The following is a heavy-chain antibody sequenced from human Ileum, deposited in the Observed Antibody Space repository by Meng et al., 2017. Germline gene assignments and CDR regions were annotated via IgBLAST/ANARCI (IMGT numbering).Heavy chain of an antibody. CDR3: AIERRPRNGNYFDS. V-gene: IGHV4-38-2*02. CDR1: SVSTTNNFY. J-gene: IGHJ4*02. Sequence: SETLSLTCVVSSVSTTNNFYWGWIRQPPGKGLEWIWSFYHTGRRYYNPSLNSRVSISVDTSKNQFSLHLNSVTAADTAVYHRAIERRPRNGNYFDSWGQGILVTVSS. D-gene: IGHD1-1*01. CDR2: FYHTGRR.